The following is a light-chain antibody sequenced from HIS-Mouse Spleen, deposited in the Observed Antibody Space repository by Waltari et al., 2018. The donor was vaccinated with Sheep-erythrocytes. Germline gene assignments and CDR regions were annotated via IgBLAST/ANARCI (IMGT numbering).Light chain of an antibody. J-gene: IGLJ1*01. CDR1: SSDVGGYNY. Sequence: QSALTQPRSVSGSPGQSVTISCTGTSSDVGGYNYVSWYQQHPGKAPKLMIYDVSKRPSGGPDSFSGSKSGTTASLTISGLQAEDESDYYCCSYAGSYNHVFATGTKVTVL. V-gene: IGLV2-11*01. CDR2: DVS. CDR3: CSYAGSYNHV.